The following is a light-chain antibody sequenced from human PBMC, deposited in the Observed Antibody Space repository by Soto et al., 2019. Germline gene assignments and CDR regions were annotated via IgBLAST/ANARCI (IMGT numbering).Light chain of an antibody. CDR2: EVD. V-gene: IGLV2-8*01. J-gene: IGLJ2*01. Sequence: QSAMTQPPSASGSPGQSVTISCTGTSSDVGYYNYVSWYQQHPGKAPKLMIYEVDKRPSGVPDRFSGSKSGNTASLTVSGLQAEEDADDHCSSHAGNNILFGGGTKLTVL. CDR3: SSHAGNNIL. CDR1: SSDVGYYNY.